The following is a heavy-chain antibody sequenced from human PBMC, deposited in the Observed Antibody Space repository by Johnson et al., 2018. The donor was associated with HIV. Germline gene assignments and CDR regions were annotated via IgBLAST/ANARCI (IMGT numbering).Heavy chain of an antibody. CDR3: ARDFVAFGECTAFDI. Sequence: VHLVESGGGVVRPGGSLRLSCAASGFTLDDYGMAWVRQAPGKGLEWVSGINWNGGSTGYADSVKGRFTISRDNAKNSLYLQMNSLRAEDTALYYCARDFVAFGECTAFDIWGQGTMVTVSS. CDR1: GFTLDDYG. D-gene: IGHD3-10*01. CDR2: INWNGGST. V-gene: IGHV3-20*04. J-gene: IGHJ3*02.